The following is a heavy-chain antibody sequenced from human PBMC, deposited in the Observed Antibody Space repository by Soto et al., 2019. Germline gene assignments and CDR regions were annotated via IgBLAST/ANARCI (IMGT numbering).Heavy chain of an antibody. V-gene: IGHV1-2*02. D-gene: IGHD4-17*01. CDR3: ARVLTSVTTGELDP. Sequence: ASVKLSCKASGGTFSSYAISWVRQAPGQGFEWVGWINPNNGATNIARKFQGRVTMTRDTSISTAYMEVSRLRSDDTAVFYCARVLTSVTTGELDPWGQGTLVTVSS. CDR1: GGTFSSYA. CDR2: INPNNGAT. J-gene: IGHJ5*02.